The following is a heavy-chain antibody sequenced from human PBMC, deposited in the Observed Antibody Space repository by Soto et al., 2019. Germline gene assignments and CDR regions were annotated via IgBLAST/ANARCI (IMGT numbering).Heavy chain of an antibody. Sequence: EVQLVESGGGLVQPGRSLRLSCAASGFTFDDYAMHWVRQAPGKGLEWVSGISWNSGSIGYADSVKGRFTISRDNAKNSLYLQMNSLGAEDTALYYCAKGSSRAYDILTGYNAHFDYWGQGTLVTFSS. CDR1: GFTFDDYA. CDR2: ISWNSGSI. CDR3: AKGSSRAYDILTGYNAHFDY. V-gene: IGHV3-9*01. D-gene: IGHD3-9*01. J-gene: IGHJ4*02.